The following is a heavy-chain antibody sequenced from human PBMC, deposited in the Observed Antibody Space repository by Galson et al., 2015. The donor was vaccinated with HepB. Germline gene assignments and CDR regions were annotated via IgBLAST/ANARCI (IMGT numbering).Heavy chain of an antibody. CDR3: ARVRGYCSGGTCYPESFYFDS. D-gene: IGHD2-15*01. J-gene: IGHJ4*02. CDR1: GVSISSYY. Sequence: ETLSLTCTVSGVSISSYYWTWIRRPPGKGLEWIGYIYSTGSTNYNPSLRSRVTMSIDRSSNNLSLKLSSVTAADTAVYYCARVRGYCSGGTCYPESFYFDSWGQGTLVTVSS. CDR2: IYSTGST. V-gene: IGHV4-59*01.